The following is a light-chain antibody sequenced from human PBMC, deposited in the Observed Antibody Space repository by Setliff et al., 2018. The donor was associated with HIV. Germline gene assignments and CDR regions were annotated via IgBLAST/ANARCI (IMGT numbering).Light chain of an antibody. J-gene: IGLJ2*01. CDR2: DVS. V-gene: IGLV2-14*03. CDR1: SSDVGGYNY. CDR3: SSYTSTSASVI. Sequence: QSVLTQPASESASPGQSITISCTGTSSDVGGYNYVSWYQQHPGKAPKVMIYDVSNPPSGVSNRFSGSKSGNTASLTISGLQAEDEAAYYCSSYTSTSASVIFGGGTKVTVL.